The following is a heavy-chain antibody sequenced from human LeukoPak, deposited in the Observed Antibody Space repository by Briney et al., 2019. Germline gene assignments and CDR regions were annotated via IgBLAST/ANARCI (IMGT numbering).Heavy chain of an antibody. CDR2: ISAYNRKT. CDR3: ARITMVRGVIFDWYFDL. CDR1: GYIFTRTG. V-gene: IGHV1-18*04. D-gene: IGHD3-10*01. Sequence: ASVKVSCKASGYIFTRTGINWVRQAPGQGLEWMGWISAYNRKTNYVQKLQGRVTMTTDTSTSTAYMELRSLRPDDTAVYYCARITMVRGVIFDWYFDLWGRGTLVTVSS. J-gene: IGHJ2*01.